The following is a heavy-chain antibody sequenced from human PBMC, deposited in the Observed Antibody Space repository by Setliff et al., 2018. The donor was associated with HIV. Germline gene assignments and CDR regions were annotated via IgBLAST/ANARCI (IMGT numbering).Heavy chain of an antibody. Sequence: PSETLSLTCAVYGGSFSGYYWNWIRQPPGKGLEWIGEIIHSGGTNYNPSLKSRVTISVDTSKSQFSLNLSSVTAADTAVYYCARKNRGAPAPFDYWGQGTLVTVSS. CDR1: GGSFSGYY. V-gene: IGHV4-34*12. CDR2: IIHSGGT. J-gene: IGHJ4*02. D-gene: IGHD6-25*01. CDR3: ARKNRGAPAPFDY.